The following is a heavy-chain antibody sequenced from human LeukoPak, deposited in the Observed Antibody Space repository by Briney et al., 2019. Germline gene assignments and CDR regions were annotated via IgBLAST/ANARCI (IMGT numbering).Heavy chain of an antibody. CDR2: IYNSGIT. Sequence: SETLSLTCTVSGGSVSSHFWSWIRPPPGKGLEWVGYIYNSGITNYNPSLKSRVTMSVDTSKNQFSLMLRSVTAADTAVYYCARDHLPAGAPGYYMDVWGKGTTVTVSS. V-gene: IGHV4-59*02. D-gene: IGHD4/OR15-4a*01. J-gene: IGHJ6*03. CDR3: ARDHLPAGAPGYYMDV. CDR1: GGSVSSHF.